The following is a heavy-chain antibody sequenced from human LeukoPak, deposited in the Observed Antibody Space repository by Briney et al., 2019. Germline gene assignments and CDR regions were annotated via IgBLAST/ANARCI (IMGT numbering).Heavy chain of an antibody. CDR1: GFSFSNYW. V-gene: IGHV3-7*05. CDR2: IKPDGSEK. CDR3: ARYGCSSSCYGFDC. J-gene: IGHJ4*02. D-gene: IGHD2-2*01. Sequence: GGSLRLSCAASGFSFSNYWMAWGRQAPGKGPEWVANIKPDGSEKYYVDSVKGRFTISRDNAKNSLSLQMGSLTAEDTAVYFCARYGCSSSCYGFDCWGQGTLVTVSS.